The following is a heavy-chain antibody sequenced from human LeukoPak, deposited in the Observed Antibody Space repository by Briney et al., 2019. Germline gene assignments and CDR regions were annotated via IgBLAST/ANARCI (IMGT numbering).Heavy chain of an antibody. Sequence: ASVKVSCKASGYTFTSYDINWVRQATGQGLEWTGWMNPNSGNTGYAQKFQGRVTFTRNTSISTAYMDLSSLRSEDTAVYYCARAIPPPHCTTITCFKPFDYWGQGTLVTVSS. CDR1: GYTFTSYD. J-gene: IGHJ4*02. CDR2: MNPNSGNT. CDR3: ARAIPPPHCTTITCFKPFDY. D-gene: IGHD2-2*01. V-gene: IGHV1-8*03.